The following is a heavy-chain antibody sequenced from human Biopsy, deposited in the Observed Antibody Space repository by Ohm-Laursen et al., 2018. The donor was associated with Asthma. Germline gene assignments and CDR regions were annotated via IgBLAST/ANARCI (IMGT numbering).Heavy chain of an antibody. CDR2: IMTVFGTT. V-gene: IGHV1-69*13. CDR1: GGTFSNFA. D-gene: IGHD6-19*01. Sequence: SVKVSCNAPGGTFSNFAISWVRQAPGQGLEWLGGIMTVFGTTNYAQKFQGRVTITADESTSTAYMEVTSLRSEDTAIYYCAGCQVGYSSGWSLLLKKIYYSGMDVWGRGTAVTVSS. CDR3: AGCQVGYSSGWSLLLKKIYYSGMDV. J-gene: IGHJ6*02.